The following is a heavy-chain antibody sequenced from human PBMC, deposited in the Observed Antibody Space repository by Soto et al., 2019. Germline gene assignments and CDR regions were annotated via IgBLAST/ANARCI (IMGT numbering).Heavy chain of an antibody. J-gene: IGHJ6*02. D-gene: IGHD5-12*01. CDR3: ARHGEGDGYNDYYYYYGMDV. CDR2: IYPGDSDT. Sequence: GESLMFSCTGSGYSFTSYWIGWVRQMPWKGLEWMGIIYPGDSDTRYSPSFQGQVTISADKSISTAYLQWSSLKASDTAMYYCARHGEGDGYNDYYYYYGMDVWGQGTTVTVSS. CDR1: GYSFTSYW. V-gene: IGHV5-51*01.